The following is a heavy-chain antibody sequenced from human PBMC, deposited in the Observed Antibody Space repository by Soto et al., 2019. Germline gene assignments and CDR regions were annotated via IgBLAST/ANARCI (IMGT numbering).Heavy chain of an antibody. CDR1: GFTFSNYA. Sequence: GGSLRLSCAASGFTFSNYAMSWVRQAPGRGLEWVSAISGTGGSTYYADSVKGRFTFSRDNSKNTLYLQMNSLRAEDTAVYYCAKGSGGSRPYYFDYWGQGTLVTVSS. J-gene: IGHJ4*02. CDR3: AKGSGGSRPYYFDY. CDR2: ISGTGGST. D-gene: IGHD2-15*01. V-gene: IGHV3-23*01.